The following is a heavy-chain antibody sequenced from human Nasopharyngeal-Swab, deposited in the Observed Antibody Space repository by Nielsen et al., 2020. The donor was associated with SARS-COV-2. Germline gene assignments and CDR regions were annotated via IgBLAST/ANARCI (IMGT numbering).Heavy chain of an antibody. V-gene: IGHV4-31*03. J-gene: IGHJ4*02. CDR2: IYYSGST. CDR3: ARANRSGIFGVVLNFDY. CDR1: GGSISSGGYY. Sequence: SETLSLTCTVSGGSISSGGYYWSWIRQHPGKGLEWIGYIYYSGSTYCNPSLKSRVTISVDTSKNQFSLKLSSVTAADTAVYYCARANRSGIFGVVLNFDYWGQGTLVTVSS. D-gene: IGHD3-3*01.